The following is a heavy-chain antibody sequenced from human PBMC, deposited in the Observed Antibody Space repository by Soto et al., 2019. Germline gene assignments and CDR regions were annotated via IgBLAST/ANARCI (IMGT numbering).Heavy chain of an antibody. D-gene: IGHD6-25*01. CDR2: ISWNSGSI. CDR1: GFTFDAYA. V-gene: IGHV3-9*01. CDR3: AKAGGSGWGPDY. J-gene: IGHJ4*02. Sequence: EVQLVESGGGLVQPGRSLRLSCAASGFTFDAYAMHWVRHAPGKGLEWVSGISWNSGSIGYADSVKGRFTISRDNAKNSLYLQMNSLRAEDTALYYCAKAGGSGWGPDYWGQGNPVTVSS.